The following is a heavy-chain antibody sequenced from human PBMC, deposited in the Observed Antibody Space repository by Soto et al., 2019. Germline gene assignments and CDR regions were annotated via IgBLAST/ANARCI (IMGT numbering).Heavy chain of an antibody. CDR1: GGSISSYY. Sequence: PSETLSLTCTVSGGSISSYYWSWIRQPPGKGLEWIGYIYYSGSTNYNPSLKSRVTISVDTSKNQFSLKLSSVTAADTAVYYCARHSQQQLVRNAFDIWGQGTMVTVSS. J-gene: IGHJ3*02. CDR3: ARHSQQQLVRNAFDI. V-gene: IGHV4-59*08. D-gene: IGHD6-13*01. CDR2: IYYSGST.